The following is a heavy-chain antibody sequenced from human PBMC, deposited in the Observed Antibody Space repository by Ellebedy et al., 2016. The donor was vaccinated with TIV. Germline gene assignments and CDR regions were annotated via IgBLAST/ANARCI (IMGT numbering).Heavy chain of an antibody. CDR2: INPDSGGT. V-gene: IGHV1-2*02. Sequence: ASVKVSCKTSGYVFAAYYIHWVRQAPGQGLEWMGWINPDSGGTNFAQKFQGRVTMTRDTSVNTVSMELSRLESDDTAVYYCARVRRGSSGMDVWGQGTTVTVSS. J-gene: IGHJ6*02. CDR3: ARVRRGSSGMDV. D-gene: IGHD6-13*01. CDR1: GYVFAAYY.